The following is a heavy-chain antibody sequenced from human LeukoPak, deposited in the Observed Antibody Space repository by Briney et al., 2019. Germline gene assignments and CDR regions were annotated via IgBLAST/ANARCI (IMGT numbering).Heavy chain of an antibody. V-gene: IGHV4-34*01. CDR1: GGSFRGYY. CDR2: INHSGST. D-gene: IGHD3-22*01. Sequence: SETLSLTCAVYGGSFRGYYWSWIRQPPGKGLEWIGEINHSGSTNYNPSLKSRVTISVDTSKNQFSLKLSSVTAADTAVYYCARGERITMIVVVIRAAFDIWGQGTMVTVSS. CDR3: ARGERITMIVVVIRAAFDI. J-gene: IGHJ3*02.